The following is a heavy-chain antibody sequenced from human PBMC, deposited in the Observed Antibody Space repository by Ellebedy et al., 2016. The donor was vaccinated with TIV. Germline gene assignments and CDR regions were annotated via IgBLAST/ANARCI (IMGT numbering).Heavy chain of an antibody. D-gene: IGHD1-26*01. J-gene: IGHJ1*01. CDR3: AADVASVGQ. CDR1: GGSFSSYV. Sequence: AASVKVSCKASGGSFSSYVISWVRQAPGQGLEWMGGIIPVLETPNYAQKFQGRLTVSADKSTNTAYMDLSSLTSEDTAVYYCAADVASVGQWGQGTLVIVSS. CDR2: IIPVLETP. V-gene: IGHV1-69*10.